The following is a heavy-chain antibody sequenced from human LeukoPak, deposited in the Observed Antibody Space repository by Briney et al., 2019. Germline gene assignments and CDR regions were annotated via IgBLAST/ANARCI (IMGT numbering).Heavy chain of an antibody. D-gene: IGHD6-13*01. V-gene: IGHV4-34*01. Sequence: KTAETLSLTCAVYGGSFSGYYWSWIRQPPGKGLEWIGEINHSASTNYNPSLKSLVTISINTSKNQYSSMCSSVTAADTAVYYVATLSSSWYPPHFDYCGQGTLVTVSS. CDR3: ATLSSSWYPPHFDY. CDR2: INHSAST. J-gene: IGHJ4*02. CDR1: GGSFSGYY.